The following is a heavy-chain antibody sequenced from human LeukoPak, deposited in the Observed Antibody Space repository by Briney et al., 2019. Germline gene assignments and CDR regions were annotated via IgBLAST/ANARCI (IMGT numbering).Heavy chain of an antibody. D-gene: IGHD6-13*01. V-gene: IGHV6-1*01. CDR1: GDNVSNNRAA. Sequence: SQTLSLTCDISGDNVSNNRAAWDWIRQSPSSGLEWLGRTYYRSKWYYDYAVSVQGRITINPDTSKNQFSLHLNSVTPEDTAVYYCARGSHSSSWYFDFWGQGTLLTVSS. CDR3: ARGSHSSSWYFDF. CDR2: TYYRSKWYY. J-gene: IGHJ4*02.